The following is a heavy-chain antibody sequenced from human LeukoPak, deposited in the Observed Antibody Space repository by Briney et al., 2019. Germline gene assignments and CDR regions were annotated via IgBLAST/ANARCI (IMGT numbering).Heavy chain of an antibody. V-gene: IGHV3-NL1*01. J-gene: IGHJ4*02. Sequence: GGSLRLSCAASGFTFSSYAMHWVRQAPGKGLEWVSVIYSGGSTYYADSVKGRFTISRDNSKNTLYLQMNSLRTEDTAVYYCAKTHDYWGQGTLVTVSS. CDR3: AKTHDY. CDR1: GFTFSSYA. CDR2: IYSGGST.